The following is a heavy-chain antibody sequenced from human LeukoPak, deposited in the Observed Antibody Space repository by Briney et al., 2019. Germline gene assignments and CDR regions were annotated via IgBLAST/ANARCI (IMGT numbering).Heavy chain of an antibody. CDR2: IYYSGST. CDR1: GGSISSYY. Sequence: SETLSLTCTVSGGSISSYYWSWIRQPPGKGLEWIGYIYYSGSTNYNPSFKSRVTISVDTSKNQFSLKLSSVTAADTAVYYCARGAIFGVALTYYFDYWGQGTLVTVSS. V-gene: IGHV4-59*01. CDR3: ARGAIFGVALTYYFDY. D-gene: IGHD3-3*01. J-gene: IGHJ4*02.